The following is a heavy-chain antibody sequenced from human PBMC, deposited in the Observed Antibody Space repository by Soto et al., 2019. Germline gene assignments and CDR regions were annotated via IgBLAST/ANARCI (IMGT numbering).Heavy chain of an antibody. CDR2: INPHSGGT. D-gene: IGHD3-16*01. V-gene: IGHV1-2*02. CDR3: VRGDRFDP. J-gene: IGHJ5*02. Sequence: ASVKVSCKTSGYTFTGYNVNWVRQAPGQGLEWMGWINPHSGGTNYAQKFRGRVNMARDTPISTAYMELNSLTSDDTAVYYCVRGDRFDPWGQGTLVTV. CDR1: GYTFTGYN.